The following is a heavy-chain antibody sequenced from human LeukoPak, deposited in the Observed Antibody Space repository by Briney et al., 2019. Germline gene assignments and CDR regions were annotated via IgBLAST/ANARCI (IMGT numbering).Heavy chain of an antibody. CDR3: ARDLGGHYYDSSGHELGWVDY. CDR1: GFTVSSNY. V-gene: IGHV3-53*01. Sequence: GGSLRLSCAASGFTVSSNYMSWVRQAPGKGLEWVSVIYSGGSTYYADSVKGRFTISRDNSKNTLYLQMNSLRAEDTAVYYCARDLGGHYYDSSGHELGWVDYWGQGTLVTVSS. D-gene: IGHD3-22*01. CDR2: IYSGGST. J-gene: IGHJ4*02.